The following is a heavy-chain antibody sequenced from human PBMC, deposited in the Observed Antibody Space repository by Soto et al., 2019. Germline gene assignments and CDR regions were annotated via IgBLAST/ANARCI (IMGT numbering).Heavy chain of an antibody. D-gene: IGHD1-26*01. CDR3: AKVGDSGSYLYYYYYGMDV. CDR1: GFTFSSYG. CDR2: ISYDGSNK. J-gene: IGHJ6*02. V-gene: IGHV3-30*18. Sequence: GGSLRLSCAASGFTFSSYGMHWVRQAPGKGLEWVAVISYDGSNKYYADSVKGRFTISRDNSKNTLYLQMNSLRAEDTAVYYCAKVGDSGSYLYYYYYGMDVWGQGTTVTVSS.